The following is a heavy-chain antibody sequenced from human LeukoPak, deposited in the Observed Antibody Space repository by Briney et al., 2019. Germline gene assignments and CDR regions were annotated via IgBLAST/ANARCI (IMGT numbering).Heavy chain of an antibody. J-gene: IGHJ4*02. CDR3: ARDPLYTISPPSYFDY. Sequence: GGSLRLSWAASGCTFSSYAMNWVRQAPGKGLEWVAIISYDGTNKDYADSVKGRFTISRDNSRNTLYLQMNSLRAEDTAVYYCARDPLYTISPPSYFDYWGQGTLVTVSS. V-gene: IGHV3-30-3*01. CDR1: GCTFSSYA. D-gene: IGHD2-2*02. CDR2: ISYDGTNK.